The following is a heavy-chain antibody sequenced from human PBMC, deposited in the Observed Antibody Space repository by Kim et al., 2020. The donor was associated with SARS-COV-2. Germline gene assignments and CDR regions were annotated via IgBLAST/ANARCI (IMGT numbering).Heavy chain of an antibody. J-gene: IGHJ6*02. Sequence: ADAVKGRFTNSRNNSTKTRYLQMNRLRAEDTAVYYCARAVAGTYYYGMDVWGQGTTVTVSS. V-gene: IGHV3-30*01. CDR3: ARAVAGTYYYGMDV. D-gene: IGHD6-19*01.